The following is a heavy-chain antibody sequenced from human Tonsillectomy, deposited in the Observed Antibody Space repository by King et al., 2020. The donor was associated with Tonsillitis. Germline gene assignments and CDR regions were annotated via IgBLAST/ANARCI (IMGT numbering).Heavy chain of an antibody. CDR2: ISYDGSNK. Sequence: QLVQSGGGVVQPGRSLRLSCAASGFTFSSYGMHWVRQAPGKGLEWVAVISYDGSNKYYADSVKGRFTISRDNSKNTLYLQMNSLRAEDTAVYYCAKDLYQFGEFIEGLFDYWGQGTLVTVSS. D-gene: IGHD3-10*01. V-gene: IGHV3-30*18. J-gene: IGHJ4*02. CDR3: AKDLYQFGEFIEGLFDY. CDR1: GFTFSSYG.